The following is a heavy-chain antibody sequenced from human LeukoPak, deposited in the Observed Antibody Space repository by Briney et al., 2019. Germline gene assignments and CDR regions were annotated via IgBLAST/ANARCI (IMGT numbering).Heavy chain of an antibody. J-gene: IGHJ4*02. V-gene: IGHV3-15*01. Sequence: GGSLRLSCVGSGFTFSDAWMSWVRQAPGKGLEWVGRIKSKSDGGTIDYAAPVKGRFTILRDDSRNTLYLQMNSLKTEDTAVYYCTTRRQDGWWGQGTLVTVS. D-gene: IGHD2-15*01. CDR1: GFTFSDAW. CDR2: IKSKSDGGTI. CDR3: TTRRQDGW.